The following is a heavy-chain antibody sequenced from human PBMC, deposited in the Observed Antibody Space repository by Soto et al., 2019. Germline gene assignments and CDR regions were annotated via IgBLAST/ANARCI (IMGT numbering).Heavy chain of an antibody. D-gene: IGHD3-3*01. CDR1: GYTFSDYG. J-gene: IGHJ4*02. CDR3: ALDFWSGYDIRDFDY. V-gene: IGHV1-18*01. CDR2: IGPYNDNT. Sequence: QVQLVQSGGEVKKPGSSVKVSCKASGYTFSDYGISWVRQAPGQGLEWMGWIGPYNDNTNYAQKLQGRVTMTRDTSPATAYMELRGLRSDDTAVYYCALDFWSGYDIRDFDYWGQGTLVIVSS.